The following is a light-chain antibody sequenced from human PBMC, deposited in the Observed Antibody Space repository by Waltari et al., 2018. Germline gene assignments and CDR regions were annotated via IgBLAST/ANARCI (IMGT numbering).Light chain of an antibody. CDR2: RSN. CDR1: NSNIGRNS. CDR3: AAWDDSLSVSYV. J-gene: IGLJ1*01. Sequence: QSVLTQPPSASGTPGQTVTISCSGTNSNIGRNSVFWYQQLPGTAPKLLIYRSNQPPSAAPVRFSCSKSGTSASPAISGLRSEDEADYDCAAWDDSLSVSYVFGSGTKLTV. V-gene: IGLV1-47*01.